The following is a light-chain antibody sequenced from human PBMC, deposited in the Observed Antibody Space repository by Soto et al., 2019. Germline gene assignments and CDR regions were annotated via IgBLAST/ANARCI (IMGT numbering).Light chain of an antibody. CDR3: QSYDSSLSGGV. Sequence: QAVVTQPPSVSGAPGQRVTISCTGSSSNIGAGYDVHWYQQLPGTAPKLLIYGNSNRPSGVPDRFSGSKSGTSASLAITGLQVEDEADYYCQSYDSSLSGGVFGGGTQLTVL. V-gene: IGLV1-40*01. J-gene: IGLJ3*02. CDR2: GNS. CDR1: SSNIGAGYD.